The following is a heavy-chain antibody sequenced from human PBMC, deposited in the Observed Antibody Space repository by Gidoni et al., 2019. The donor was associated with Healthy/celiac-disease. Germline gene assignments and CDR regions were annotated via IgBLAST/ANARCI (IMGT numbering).Heavy chain of an antibody. J-gene: IGHJ4*02. CDR2: ISGSGGST. Sequence: EVQLLESGVGLVQPGGSLRLSCAASGFPFSSYAMSWVRQAPGKGLEWVSAISGSGGSTYYADSVKGRFTISRDNSKNTLYLQMNSLRAEDTAVYYCAKDQGGYSYGLFDYWGQGTLVTVSS. V-gene: IGHV3-23*01. CDR1: GFPFSSYA. D-gene: IGHD5-18*01. CDR3: AKDQGGYSYGLFDY.